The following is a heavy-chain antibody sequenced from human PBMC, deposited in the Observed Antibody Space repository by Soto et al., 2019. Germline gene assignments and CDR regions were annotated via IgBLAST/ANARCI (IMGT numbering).Heavy chain of an antibody. CDR1: GYTFTSYG. CDR3: ARDGKRLLWFGAEGWFDP. CDR2: ISAYNGNT. V-gene: IGHV1-18*01. D-gene: IGHD3-10*01. Sequence: GASVKVSCKASGYTFTSYGISWVRQAPGQGLEWMGWISAYNGNTNYAQKLQGRVTMTTDTSTSTAYMELRSLRSDDTAVYYCARDGKRLLWFGAEGWFDPWGQGTLVTVSS. J-gene: IGHJ5*02.